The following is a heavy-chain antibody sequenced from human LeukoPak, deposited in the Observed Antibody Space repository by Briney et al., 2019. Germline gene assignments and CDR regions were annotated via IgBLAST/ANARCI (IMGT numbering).Heavy chain of an antibody. CDR2: IYPGDSRT. Sequence: GGSLKISCKGSGYSFIDYWIGWVRQLPGKGLEWMAVIYPGDSRTRYNPSFQGQVTISVDKSINTAYLKWSSLKASDTALYYCACRMFASNWFQPWGQGTLVTVSS. CDR3: ACRMFASNWFQP. J-gene: IGHJ5*02. D-gene: IGHD3-10*02. V-gene: IGHV5-51*01. CDR1: GYSFIDYW.